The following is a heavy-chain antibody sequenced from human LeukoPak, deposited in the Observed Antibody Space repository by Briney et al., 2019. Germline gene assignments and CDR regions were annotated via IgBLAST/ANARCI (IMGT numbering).Heavy chain of an antibody. V-gene: IGHV4-39*01. J-gene: IGHJ4*02. CDR3: ARQTGSGLYTLP. CDR1: GISISSSNSY. D-gene: IGHD2-8*01. CDR2: IYYTGNT. Sequence: SETLSLTCTVSGISISSSNSYWGWIRQPPGKGLEWIGSIYYTGNTYYNASLKSRVTISINTSKNQISLRLTAVTAADTAMYYCARQTGSGLYTLPGGQGTLVTVSS.